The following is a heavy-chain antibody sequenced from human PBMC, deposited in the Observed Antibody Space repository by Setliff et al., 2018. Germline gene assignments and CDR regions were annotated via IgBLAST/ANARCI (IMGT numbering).Heavy chain of an antibody. CDR3: ARAISGWYSAPQRSSFDSRYMDV. Sequence: SETLSLTCAASGGTFSDYYWTWIRQPPGKGLEWIGEINHSGSSNYNPSLKSRVTISVDTSKNQFSLKLSSVTAADTAVYYCARAISGWYSAPQRSSFDSRYMDVWGKGTTVTVSS. CDR2: INHSGSS. V-gene: IGHV4-34*01. CDR1: GGTFSDYY. D-gene: IGHD6-19*01. J-gene: IGHJ6*03.